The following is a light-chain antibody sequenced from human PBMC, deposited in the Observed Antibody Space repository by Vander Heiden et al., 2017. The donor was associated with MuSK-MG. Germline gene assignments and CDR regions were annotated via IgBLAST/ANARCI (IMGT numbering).Light chain of an antibody. Sequence: QTVVTQEPSFSVSPGGTVTLTCGLSSGSVSTSYYPSWYQQNPGTDPRTLSDSTNTRSSGVPERCEGYILGTTAVANTTGAQADDEAYEYCAEYMGRGRWVVGGGTKLTVL. V-gene: IGLV8-61*01. CDR3: AEYMGRGRWV. CDR2: STN. CDR1: SGSVSTSYY. J-gene: IGLJ3*02.